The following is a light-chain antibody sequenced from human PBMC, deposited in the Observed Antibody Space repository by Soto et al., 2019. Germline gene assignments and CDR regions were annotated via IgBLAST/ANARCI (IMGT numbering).Light chain of an antibody. CDR1: SGHSSYI. V-gene: IGLV4-60*02. CDR2: LEGSGSY. Sequence: QPVLTQSSSASASLGSSVKLTCTLSSGHSSYIIAWHQQKPGKAPRYLMKLEGSGSYNKGSGVPDRFSGSSSGADRYLTISNLQFEEEPYYYGEPGASTTGVFGGGT. CDR3: EPGASTTGV. J-gene: IGLJ3*02.